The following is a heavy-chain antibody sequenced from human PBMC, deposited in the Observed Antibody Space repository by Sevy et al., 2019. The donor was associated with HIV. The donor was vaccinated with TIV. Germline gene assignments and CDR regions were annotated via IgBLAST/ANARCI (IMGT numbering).Heavy chain of an antibody. J-gene: IGHJ4*02. Sequence: ASVKVSCKASGYTFTGYYMHWVRQAPGQGLEWMGWINPNSGGTNYAQKFQGRVTMTRDTSISTAYMELSRLRSDDMAVYYCARDSTRFGELFGYWGQGTLVTVSS. V-gene: IGHV1-2*02. CDR2: INPNSGGT. D-gene: IGHD3-10*01. CDR3: ARDSTRFGELFGY. CDR1: GYTFTGYY.